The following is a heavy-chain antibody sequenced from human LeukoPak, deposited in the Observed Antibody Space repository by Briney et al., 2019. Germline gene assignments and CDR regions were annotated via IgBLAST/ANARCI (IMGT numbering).Heavy chain of an antibody. CDR3: AGIHQYSSGRHAFDI. CDR1: GGSISSSSYY. V-gene: IGHV4-39*07. Sequence: SETLSLTCTVSGGSISSSSYYWGWIRQPPGKGLEWIGRIYTSGSTNYNPSLKSRVTMSVDTSKNQFSLKLSSVTAADTAVYYCAGIHQYSSGRHAFDIWGQGTMVTVSS. CDR2: IYTSGST. D-gene: IGHD6-19*01. J-gene: IGHJ3*02.